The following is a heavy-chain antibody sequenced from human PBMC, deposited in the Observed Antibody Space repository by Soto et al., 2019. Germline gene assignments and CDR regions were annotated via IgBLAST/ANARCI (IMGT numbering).Heavy chain of an antibody. CDR3: AKLGYCSGGSCYAVDAFDI. Sequence: GGSLRLSCAASGFTFSSYGMHWVRQAPGKGLEWVAVISYDGSNKYYADSVKGRFTISRDTSKNTLYLQMNSLRAEDTAVYYCAKLGYCSGGSCYAVDAFDIWGQGTMVTVSS. V-gene: IGHV3-30*18. CDR2: ISYDGSNK. J-gene: IGHJ3*02. D-gene: IGHD2-15*01. CDR1: GFTFSSYG.